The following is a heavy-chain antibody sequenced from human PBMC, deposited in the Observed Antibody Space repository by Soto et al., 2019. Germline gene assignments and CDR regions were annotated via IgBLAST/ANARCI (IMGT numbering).Heavy chain of an antibody. D-gene: IGHD3-3*01. Sequence: LSITCTVSGGSVSSSYCSWIRQPPGKGLEWIGYIYYSGSTNYNPSLKSRVTISVDTSKNQFSLKLSSVTAADTAVYYCARALRFLEWLSDYYMDVWGKGTTVTVSS. CDR2: IYYSGST. V-gene: IGHV4-59*08. J-gene: IGHJ6*03. CDR1: GGSVSSSY. CDR3: ARALRFLEWLSDYYMDV.